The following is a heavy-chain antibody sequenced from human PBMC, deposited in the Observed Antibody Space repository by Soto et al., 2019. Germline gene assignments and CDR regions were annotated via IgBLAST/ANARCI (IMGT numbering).Heavy chain of an antibody. J-gene: IGHJ6*02. Sequence: GASVKVSCKASGGTFSSYAISWVRQAPGQGLEWMGGIIPIFGTANYAQKFQGRVTITADESTSTAYMELSSLRSEDTAVYYCARDPRKGRTSSTLHRERYYYYGMDVWGQGTTVTVSS. D-gene: IGHD6-13*01. CDR2: IIPIFGTA. CDR3: ARDPRKGRTSSTLHRERYYYYGMDV. V-gene: IGHV1-69*13. CDR1: GGTFSSYA.